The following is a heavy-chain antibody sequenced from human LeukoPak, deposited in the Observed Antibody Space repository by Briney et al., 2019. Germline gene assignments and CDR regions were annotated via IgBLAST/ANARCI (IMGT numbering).Heavy chain of an antibody. J-gene: IGHJ3*02. CDR2: IIPILGIA. Sequence: ASVKVSCKASGGTFSSYAISWVRQAPGQGLEWMGRIIPILGIANYAQKFQGRVTITADKSTSTACMELSSLRSEDTAVYYCARDSYCSGGSCPKGAFDIWGQGTMVTVSS. D-gene: IGHD2-15*01. CDR3: ARDSYCSGGSCPKGAFDI. CDR1: GGTFSSYA. V-gene: IGHV1-69*04.